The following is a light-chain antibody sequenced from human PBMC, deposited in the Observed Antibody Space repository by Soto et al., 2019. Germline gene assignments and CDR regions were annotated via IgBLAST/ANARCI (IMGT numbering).Light chain of an antibody. CDR2: KAS. V-gene: IGKV1-5*03. J-gene: IGKJ2*01. CDR3: QQYKSYPYT. Sequence: DIQMTQSPSTLSASVGDRVTITCRASQSVSGWLAWYQQRPGKAPKLLIYKASSLQSGVPSRFGGSGSGTEFTLTISSLQPDDFATYYCQQYKSYPYTFGQGTRLEIK. CDR1: QSVSGW.